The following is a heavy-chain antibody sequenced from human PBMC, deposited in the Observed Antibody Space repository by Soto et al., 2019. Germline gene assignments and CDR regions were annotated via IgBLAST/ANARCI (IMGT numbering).Heavy chain of an antibody. V-gene: IGHV4-39*01. CDR2: IYYSGST. CDR3: ARLLWGGLDY. Sequence: SETLSLTCTVSGGSISSSSYYWGWIRQPPGKGLEWFGSIYYSGSTYYNPSLKSRVTISVDTSKNQFSLKLSSVTAADTAVYYCARLLWGGLDYWGQGTLVTVSS. D-gene: IGHD2-21*02. CDR1: GGSISSSSYY. J-gene: IGHJ4*02.